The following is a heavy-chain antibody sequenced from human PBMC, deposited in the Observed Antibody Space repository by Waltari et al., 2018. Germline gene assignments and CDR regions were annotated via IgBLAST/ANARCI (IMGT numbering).Heavy chain of an antibody. CDR2: ISSGGSTI. CDR3: ASGDRCGRFGY. V-gene: IGHV3-48*03. D-gene: IGHD6-19*01. CDR1: GCTISSHE. J-gene: IGHJ4*02. Sequence: VQLVESGGGLVQPGGSLRRSCAASGCTISSHEMNWCRQAPGKALERGSYISSGGSTIYYAQSVKGRYTISRDQGKNSQYLQMNGLGGEDTAVHYCASGDRCGRFGYRGQGARGTVS.